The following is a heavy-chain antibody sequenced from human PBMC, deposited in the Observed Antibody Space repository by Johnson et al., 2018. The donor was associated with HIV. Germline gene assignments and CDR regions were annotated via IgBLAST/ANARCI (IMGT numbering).Heavy chain of an antibody. CDR3: SKLVHYNNVDI. Sequence: QVQLVESGGGVVQPGGSLRLSCAASGFSFSDYGIHWVRQAPGKGLEWVAVVWYDESNKDYADSVKGRFTISRDNSRNTLYLQMNSLRAEDTAMYYCSKLVHYNNVDIWGQGTMVTVSS. CDR2: VWYDESNK. V-gene: IGHV3-30*02. D-gene: IGHD3-10*01. CDR1: GFSFSDYG. J-gene: IGHJ3*02.